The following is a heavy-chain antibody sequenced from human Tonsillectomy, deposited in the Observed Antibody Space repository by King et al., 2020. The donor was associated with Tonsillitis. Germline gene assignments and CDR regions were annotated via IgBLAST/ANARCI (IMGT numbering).Heavy chain of an antibody. CDR3: ARNRDYGDYVDF. Sequence: QLQESGPGLVRPSQTLSLICSVSGDSLTSGGYFWSWIRQHPDKGLEWIGSIYHSGPPYHTPSLRSRLFMSVDTSKNQFSLRLTSLTAADTAVYYCARNRDYGDYVDFWGQGTLVAVSS. J-gene: IGHJ4*02. CDR1: GDSLTSGGYF. V-gene: IGHV4-31*03. D-gene: IGHD4-17*01. CDR2: IYHSGPP.